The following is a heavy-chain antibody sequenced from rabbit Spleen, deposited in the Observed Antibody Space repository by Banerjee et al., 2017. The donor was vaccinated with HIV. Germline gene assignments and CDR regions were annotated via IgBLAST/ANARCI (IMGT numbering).Heavy chain of an antibody. V-gene: IGHV1S40*01. J-gene: IGHJ4*01. D-gene: IGHD8-1*01. CDR2: VGSGGFT. CDR3: ARDSAGGSYFDL. Sequence: QSLEESGGDLVKPGASLTLTCTASGFSFSSSYYSCWVRQPPGKGLEWIACVGSGGFTYYANWAKGRFTISKTSSTTVTLQMTSLTAADTATYFCARDSAGGSYFDLWGPGTLVTVS. CDR1: GFSFSSSYY.